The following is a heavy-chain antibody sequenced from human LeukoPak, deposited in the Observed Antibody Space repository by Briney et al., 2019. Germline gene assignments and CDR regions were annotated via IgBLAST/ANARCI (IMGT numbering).Heavy chain of an antibody. V-gene: IGHV4-59*01. CDR2: IYYSGST. D-gene: IGHD2-2*01. CDR1: GGSISSYY. J-gene: IGHJ6*02. Sequence: PSETLSLTCTVSGGSISSYYWSWIRQPPGKGLEWIGYIYYSGSTNYNPSLKSRVTISVDTSKNQFSLKLSSVTAADTAVYYCARDQGVVVPYGMDVWGQGTTVTVSS. CDR3: ARDQGVVVPYGMDV.